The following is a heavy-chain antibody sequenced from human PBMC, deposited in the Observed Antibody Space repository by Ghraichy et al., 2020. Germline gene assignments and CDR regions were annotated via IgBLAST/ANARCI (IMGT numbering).Heavy chain of an antibody. CDR3: ARLPYYYGSGSY. CDR1: GGSISSYY. V-gene: IGHV4-59*01. CDR2: IYYSGST. J-gene: IGHJ4*02. Sequence: ETLSLTCTVSGGSISSYYWSWIRQPPGKGLEWIGYIYYSGSTNYNPSLKSRVTISVDTSKNQFSLKLSSVTAADTAVYYCARLPYYYGSGSYWGQGTLVPVSS. D-gene: IGHD3-10*01.